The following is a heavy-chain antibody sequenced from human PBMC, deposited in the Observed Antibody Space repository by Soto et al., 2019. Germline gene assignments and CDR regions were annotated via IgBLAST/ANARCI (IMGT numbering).Heavy chain of an antibody. J-gene: IGHJ4*02. V-gene: IGHV3-7*01. D-gene: IGHD3-9*01. Sequence: GASLRLSCAASGFTFSSYWMHCVRQAPGKGLEGVAIINQDASEKNYVDSLNGRFTISIHNAKNSLYLQMDSLRAADTAVYYCARDGFDCSVGRRYLCEYWGQGTLVTVSS. CDR2: INQDASEK. CDR3: ARDGFDCSVGRRYLCEY. CDR1: GFTFSSYW.